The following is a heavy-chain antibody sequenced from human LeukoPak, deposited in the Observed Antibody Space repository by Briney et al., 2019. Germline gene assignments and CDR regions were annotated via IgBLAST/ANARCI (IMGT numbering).Heavy chain of an antibody. CDR1: GASLSSTTDY. D-gene: IGHD5-12*01. V-gene: IGHV4-39*07. CDR2: MSYGGRT. J-gene: IGHJ1*01. Sequence: SETLSLTCTVSGASLSSTTDYWGWIRQPPGTGLEWIGSMSYGGRTYYKPSLKGRVAISADTSKNQFSLKLNSVTAADTAVYYCARGFPQYNGYDQHWGQGALVTVSS. CDR3: ARGFPQYNGYDQH.